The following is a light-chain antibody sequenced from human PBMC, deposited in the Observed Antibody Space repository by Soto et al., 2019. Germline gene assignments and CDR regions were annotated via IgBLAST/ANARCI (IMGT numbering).Light chain of an antibody. J-gene: IGLJ1*01. V-gene: IGLV2-14*01. Sequence: QSALAQPASMSGSPGPSITISCTGSGSDIATFNYVSWYQQYPGKAPKLLIYQVTSRASGVSHRFSGSKSGNTAALTISGLQPEDEAEYYCNSYSSTSFYVFGTGAKVTVL. CDR3: NSYSSTSFYV. CDR1: GSDIATFNY. CDR2: QVT.